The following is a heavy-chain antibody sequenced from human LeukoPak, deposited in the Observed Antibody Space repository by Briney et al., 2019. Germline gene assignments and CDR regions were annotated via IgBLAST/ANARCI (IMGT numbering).Heavy chain of an antibody. Sequence: GGSLRLSCAASGFTFSSYAVNWVRQAPGKSLEWVSAISGGGDFIYYTESVKGRFTISRDNSKSTVYLQMNSLRDEDTAIYYCAKGPGSSSSGAVGYFDHWGQETLVTVSS. D-gene: IGHD6-6*01. CDR3: AKGPGSSSSGAVGYFDH. J-gene: IGHJ4*02. CDR1: GFTFSSYA. CDR2: ISGGGDFI. V-gene: IGHV3-23*01.